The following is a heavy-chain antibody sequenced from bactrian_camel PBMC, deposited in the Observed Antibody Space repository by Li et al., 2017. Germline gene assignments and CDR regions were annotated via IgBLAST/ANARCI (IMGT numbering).Heavy chain of an antibody. J-gene: IGHJ4*01. CDR2: IDTGDGST. CDR1: GYSVSTGY. Sequence: QLVESGGGSVQAGGSLRLSCAASGYSVSTGYMAWFRQAPGKEREGVAAIDTGDGSTHYLNSVEARFTISRDNSKSTLYLQVNSLKSEDTATYYCAKELGSTLAGSGRSPGTQVTVS. D-gene: IGHD6*01. V-gene: IGHV3S1*01.